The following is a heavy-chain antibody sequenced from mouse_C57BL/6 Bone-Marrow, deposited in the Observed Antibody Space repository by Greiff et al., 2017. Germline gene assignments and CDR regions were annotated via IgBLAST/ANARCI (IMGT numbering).Heavy chain of an antibody. CDR2: ISNLAYSI. D-gene: IGHD1-1*01. CDR1: GFTFSDYG. V-gene: IGHV5-15*04. CDR3: ARQRGFITTVVAHRYFDV. Sequence: EVKLVESGGGLVQPGGSLKLSCAASGFTFSDYGMAWVRQAPRKGPEWVAFISNLAYSIYYADPVTGRFTLSRENAKNTLYLEMSSLRSEITAMYYCARQRGFITTVVAHRYFDVWGTGTTVTVSS. J-gene: IGHJ1*03.